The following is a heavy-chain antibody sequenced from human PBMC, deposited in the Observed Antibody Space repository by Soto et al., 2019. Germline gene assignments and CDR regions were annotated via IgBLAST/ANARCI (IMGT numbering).Heavy chain of an antibody. J-gene: IGHJ6*02. CDR3: ARDRGFRQPARRGYGMDV. CDR2: IWYDGSNK. D-gene: IGHD6-6*01. V-gene: IGHV3-33*01. CDR1: GFTFSSYG. Sequence: ESGGGVVQPGRSLRLSCAASGFTFSSYGMHWVRQAPGKGLEWVAVIWYDGSNKYYADSVKGRITISRDNSKNTLYLQMNRLRAEDTAVYYCARDRGFRQPARRGYGMDVWGQGTTVTVSS.